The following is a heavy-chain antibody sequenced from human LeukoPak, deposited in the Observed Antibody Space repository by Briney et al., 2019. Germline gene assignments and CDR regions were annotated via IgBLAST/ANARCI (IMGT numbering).Heavy chain of an antibody. J-gene: IGHJ5*02. D-gene: IGHD2-15*01. CDR1: GGSISSYY. CDR3: AREGPQGRTPNWFDP. Sequence: SETLSLTCTVSGGSISSYYWSWIRQPAGKGLEWIGRIYTTGSTNYNPSLKSRVTMSVDTSKNQFSLKLNSVTAADTAVYYGAREGPQGRTPNWFDPWGQGTLVTVSP. V-gene: IGHV4-4*07. CDR2: IYTTGST.